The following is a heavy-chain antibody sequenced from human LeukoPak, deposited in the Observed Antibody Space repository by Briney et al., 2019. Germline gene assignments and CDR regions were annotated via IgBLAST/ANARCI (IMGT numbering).Heavy chain of an antibody. CDR2: ISYDGSNK. CDR1: GFTFSSYA. J-gene: IGHJ6*03. Sequence: GGSLRLSCAASGFTFSSYAMSWVRQAPGKGLEWVAVISYDGSNKFYADSVRGRFTISRDNSKNTLYLQMSSLRPEDTAVYYCARPGTTRRYYFYYMDVWGKGTTVTVSS. V-gene: IGHV3-30*15. CDR3: ARPGTTRRYYFYYMDV. D-gene: IGHD1-14*01.